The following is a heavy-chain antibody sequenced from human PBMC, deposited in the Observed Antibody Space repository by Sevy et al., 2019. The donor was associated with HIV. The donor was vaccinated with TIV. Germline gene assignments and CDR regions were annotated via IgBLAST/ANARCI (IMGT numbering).Heavy chain of an antibody. J-gene: IGHJ6*02. CDR2: INSDSGVT. CDR3: ARLTTQPTSDLYGMDV. D-gene: IGHD4-4*01. Sequence: ASVKVSCKASGYIFTDYYIHWVRQAPGQGLEWMAWINSDSGVTNYAQRFQGGVTVTRDTSLSTAYLELSRLKSNDTAIYYCARLTTQPTSDLYGMDVWGQGTRVTVSS. V-gene: IGHV1-2*02. CDR1: GYIFTDYY.